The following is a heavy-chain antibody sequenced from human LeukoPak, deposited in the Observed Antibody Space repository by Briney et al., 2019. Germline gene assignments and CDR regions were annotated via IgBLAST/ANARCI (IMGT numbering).Heavy chain of an antibody. Sequence: TSETLSLTCTVSGGSISSYYWSWIRQPPGKGLEWIRYIYYSGSTNYNPSLKSRVTISVDTSKNQFSLKLSSVTAADTAVYYCARAARGYCSGGSCSTRTYYYYGMDVWGQGTTVTVSS. CDR1: GGSISSYY. CDR3: ARAARGYCSGGSCSTRTYYYYGMDV. V-gene: IGHV4-59*01. D-gene: IGHD2-15*01. J-gene: IGHJ6*02. CDR2: IYYSGST.